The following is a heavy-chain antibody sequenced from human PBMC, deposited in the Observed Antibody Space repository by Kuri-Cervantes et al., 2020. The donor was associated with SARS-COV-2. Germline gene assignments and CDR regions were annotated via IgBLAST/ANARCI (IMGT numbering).Heavy chain of an antibody. CDR2: ISAYNGNT. CDR1: GYTFTSYG. CDR3: ARRRDFWSGSPFDY. Sequence: ASVKVSCKASGYTFTSYGISWVRQAPGQGLEWMGWISAYNGNTNYAQKLQGRVTMTTDTSTSTAYMELSSLRSEDTAVYYCARRRDFWSGSPFDYWGQGTLVTVSS. D-gene: IGHD3-3*01. V-gene: IGHV1-18*01. J-gene: IGHJ4*02.